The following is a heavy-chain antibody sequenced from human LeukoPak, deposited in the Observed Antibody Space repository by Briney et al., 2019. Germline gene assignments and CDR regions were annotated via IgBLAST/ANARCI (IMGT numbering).Heavy chain of an antibody. CDR3: ARGQLVPAAKKRDYYYGMDV. D-gene: IGHD2-2*01. J-gene: IGHJ6*04. Sequence: SETLSLTCAVHGGSFSGYYWSWIRQPSGKGLEWIGEINHSGSTNYNPSLKSRVTISVDTSKNQFSLKLSSVTAADTAVYYCARGQLVPAAKKRDYYYGMDVWGKGTTVTVSS. CDR1: GGSFSGYY. V-gene: IGHV4-34*01. CDR2: INHSGST.